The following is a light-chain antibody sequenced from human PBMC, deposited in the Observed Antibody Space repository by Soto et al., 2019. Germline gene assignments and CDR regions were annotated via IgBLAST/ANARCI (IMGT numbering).Light chain of an antibody. CDR2: EVS. Sequence: QSALTQPASVSGSPGQSITISCTGTSSDVGSYNLVSWYQQHPGKAPKLMIYEVSKRPSGVSNRFSGSKSGNTASLTISWLQAEDEADYYCCSYAGSSTLVVFGGGTQLTVL. V-gene: IGLV2-23*02. CDR1: SSDVGSYNL. J-gene: IGLJ2*01. CDR3: CSYAGSSTLVV.